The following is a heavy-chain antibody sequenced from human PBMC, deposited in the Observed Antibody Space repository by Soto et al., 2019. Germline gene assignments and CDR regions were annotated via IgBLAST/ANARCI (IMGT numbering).Heavy chain of an antibody. D-gene: IGHD4-17*01. CDR2: INHSGST. J-gene: IGHJ4*02. Sequence: QVQLQQWGAGLLKPSETLSLTCAVYGGSFSGYYWSWIRQPPGKGLEWIGEINHSGSTNYNPSLKSRVTISVDTSKNQFSLKLSSVTPADTAVYYCARGLTTVATYYFDYWGQGTLVTVSS. V-gene: IGHV4-34*01. CDR3: ARGLTTVATYYFDY. CDR1: GGSFSGYY.